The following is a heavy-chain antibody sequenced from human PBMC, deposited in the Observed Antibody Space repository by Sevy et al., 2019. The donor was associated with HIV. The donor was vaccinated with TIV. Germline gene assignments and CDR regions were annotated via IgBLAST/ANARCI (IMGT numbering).Heavy chain of an antibody. CDR2: ISGRADST. Sequence: GGSLRLSCAASGFTFSSYAMSWVRQAPGKGLEWVSTISGRADSTYYADSVKGRFTISRDNSKNTLYLQMNRLRAEDTAVYYCAKDPSDLSAFWGQGTLVTVSS. J-gene: IGHJ4*02. CDR3: AKDPSDLSAF. D-gene: IGHD1-26*01. CDR1: GFTFSSYA. V-gene: IGHV3-23*01.